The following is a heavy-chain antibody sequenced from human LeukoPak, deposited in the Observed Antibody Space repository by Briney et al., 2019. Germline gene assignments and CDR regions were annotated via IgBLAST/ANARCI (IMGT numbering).Heavy chain of an antibody. V-gene: IGHV4-59*01. CDR2: IYYSGST. D-gene: IGHD5-18*01. Sequence: SETLSLTCAVSGVSISSYYWSWLRQPPGKGLEWVGSIYYSGSTYYNPSLKSLVTIAVDTSKNQFSLKLGSVTAADKAVYYCAKGRKYTSGYRVTELGSGYSDYWGQGTLVTVSS. CDR1: GVSISSYY. J-gene: IGHJ4*02. CDR3: AKGRKYTSGYRVTELGSGYSDY.